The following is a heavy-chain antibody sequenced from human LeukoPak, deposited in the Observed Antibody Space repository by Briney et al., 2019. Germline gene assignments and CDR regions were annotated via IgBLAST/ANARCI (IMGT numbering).Heavy chain of an antibody. D-gene: IGHD3-10*01. CDR1: GYTFTSYA. CDR3: ARDYYYGSGSYSFPDY. V-gene: IGHV1-3*01. CDR2: INAGNGNT. J-gene: IGHJ4*02. Sequence: ASVNVSCKASGYTFTSYAMHWVRQAPGQRLEWMGWINAGNGNTKYSQKFQGRVTITRDTSASTAYMELSSLRSEDTAVYYCARDYYYGSGSYSFPDYWGQGTLVTVSS.